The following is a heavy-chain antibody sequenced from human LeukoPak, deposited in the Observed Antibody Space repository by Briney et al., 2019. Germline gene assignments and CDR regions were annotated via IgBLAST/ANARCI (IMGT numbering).Heavy chain of an antibody. D-gene: IGHD6-19*01. CDR1: GFIFSSYG. Sequence: GGSLRLSCAASGFIFSSYGMHWVRQAPGKGLECVAITWYDGSNKYYADSVKGRFSISRDNSKNTLYPQMNSLRAEDTAVYYCARDGYSSGWYSVGAFDIWGQGTMVTVSS. J-gene: IGHJ3*02. V-gene: IGHV3-33*01. CDR3: ARDGYSSGWYSVGAFDI. CDR2: TWYDGSNK.